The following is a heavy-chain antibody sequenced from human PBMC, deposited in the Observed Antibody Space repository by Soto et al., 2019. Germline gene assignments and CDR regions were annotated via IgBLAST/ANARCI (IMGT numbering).Heavy chain of an antibody. Sequence: QITLKESGPTLVKPTQTLTLTCTFSGFSFTTDGMGVGWIRQPPGKALEWLALIYWDDDKRFSPSLKSRLTITKDASRNQVVLTLTTMDPSDTATYYCAHVYWAASGTRYYFDYWGQGTLVTVSS. CDR2: IYWDDDK. J-gene: IGHJ4*02. CDR1: GFSFTTDGMG. CDR3: AHVYWAASGTRYYFDY. V-gene: IGHV2-5*02. D-gene: IGHD1-7*01.